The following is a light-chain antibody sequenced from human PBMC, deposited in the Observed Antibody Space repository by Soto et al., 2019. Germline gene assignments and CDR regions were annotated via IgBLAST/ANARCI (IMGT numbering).Light chain of an antibody. J-gene: IGKJ5*01. Sequence: EIVMTQSPATLSVSPGESATLSCRASQSVSSNLAWHQQKPGQAPRILMYDASTRATGISARFSGSGSGTAFTLTLSSLQSEDFAVYYCQQYHNWPITFGQGTRLEI. CDR3: QQYHNWPIT. CDR1: QSVSSN. V-gene: IGKV3-15*01. CDR2: DAS.